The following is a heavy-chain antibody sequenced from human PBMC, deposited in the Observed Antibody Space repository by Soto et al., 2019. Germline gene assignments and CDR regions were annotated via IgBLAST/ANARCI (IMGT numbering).Heavy chain of an antibody. CDR2: ISSSSSYI. CDR3: ASERPESIAAAGTGADY. V-gene: IGHV3-21*01. CDR1: GFTFSSYS. Sequence: GGSLRLSCAASGFTFSSYSMNWVRQAPGKGLEWVSSISSSSSYIYYADSVKGRFTISRDNANNSLYLQMNSLRAEDTAVYYCASERPESIAAAGTGADYWGQGTLVTVSS. D-gene: IGHD6-13*01. J-gene: IGHJ4*02.